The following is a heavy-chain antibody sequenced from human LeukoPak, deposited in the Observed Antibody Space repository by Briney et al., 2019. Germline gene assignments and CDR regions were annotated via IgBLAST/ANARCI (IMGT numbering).Heavy chain of an antibody. V-gene: IGHV1-69*13. CDR1: GGTFSSYA. Sequence: GASVKVSCKASGGTFSSYAISWVRQAPGQGLEWMGGIIPILGTANYAQKFQGRVTITADESTSTAYMELSSLRSEDTAVYYCARDGNYGDFRTFDSWGQGTLVTVSS. J-gene: IGHJ4*02. CDR3: ARDGNYGDFRTFDS. D-gene: IGHD4-17*01. CDR2: IIPILGTA.